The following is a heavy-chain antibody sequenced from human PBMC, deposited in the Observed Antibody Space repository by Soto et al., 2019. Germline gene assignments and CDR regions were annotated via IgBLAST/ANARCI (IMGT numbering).Heavy chain of an antibody. V-gene: IGHV3-30-3*01. CDR1: GFTFSSYA. CDR2: ISYDGSNK. J-gene: IGHJ4*02. Sequence: QVQLVESGGGVVQPGRSLRLSCAASGFTFSSYAMHWVRQAPGKGLEWVAVISYDGSNKYYADSVKGRFTISRDNSKNTLYLHMNSLRAEDTAVYYCARGPFDYWGQGTLVTVSS. CDR3: ARGPFDY. D-gene: IGHD2-15*01.